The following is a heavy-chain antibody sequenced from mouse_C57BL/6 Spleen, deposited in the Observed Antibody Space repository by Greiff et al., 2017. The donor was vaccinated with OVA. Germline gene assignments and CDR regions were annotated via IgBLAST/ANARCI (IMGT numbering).Heavy chain of an antibody. CDR2: IYPGSGST. Sequence: QVQLQQSGAELVKPGASVKMSCKASGYTFTSYWITWVKQRTGQGLEWIGDIYPGSGSTNYNEKFKSKATLTVDTSSSTAYMQLSSLTSEDSAVYYCARSGDGFDYWGQGTTLTVSS. CDR1: GYTFTSYW. CDR3: ARSGDGFDY. J-gene: IGHJ2*01. V-gene: IGHV1-55*01. D-gene: IGHD2-3*01.